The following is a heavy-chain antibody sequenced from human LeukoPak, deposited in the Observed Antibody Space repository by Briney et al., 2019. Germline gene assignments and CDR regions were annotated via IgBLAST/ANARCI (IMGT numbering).Heavy chain of an antibody. J-gene: IGHJ5*02. CDR2: INQDGSKK. Sequence: GGSLRLSCAASGFTFSTYLMNWVRQTPGKRLEWVASINQDGSKKNYVDSVKGRFTISRDNAKDSLYLQMNSLRAEDTAVYYCEGAWSWGRGALVTVSS. CDR3: EGAWS. V-gene: IGHV3-7*01. CDR1: GFTFSTYL. D-gene: IGHD6-19*01.